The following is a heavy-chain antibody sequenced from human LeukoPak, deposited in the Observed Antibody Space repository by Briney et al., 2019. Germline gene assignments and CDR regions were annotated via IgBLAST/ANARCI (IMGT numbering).Heavy chain of an antibody. J-gene: IGHJ6*02. D-gene: IGHD3-10*01. V-gene: IGHV4-34*01. Sequence: KPSETLSLTCAVYGGSFSGYYWSWIRQPPGKGLEWIGEINHSGCTNYNPSLKSRVTISVDTSKNQFSLKLSSVTAADTAVYYCARARYYYGSGSYFRYYYGMDVWGQGTTVTVSS. CDR2: INHSGCT. CDR3: ARARYYYGSGSYFRYYYGMDV. CDR1: GGSFSGYY.